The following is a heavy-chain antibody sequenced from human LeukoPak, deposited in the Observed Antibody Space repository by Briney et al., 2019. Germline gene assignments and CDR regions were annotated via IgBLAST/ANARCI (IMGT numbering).Heavy chain of an antibody. V-gene: IGHV3-30-3*01. CDR1: GFTFSSYS. J-gene: IGHJ4*02. CDR3: AREGDSPYYFDY. CDR2: ISYDGST. D-gene: IGHD6-13*01. Sequence: SGGSLRLSCAASGFTFSSYSMHWVRQAPGKGLEWVAVISYDGSTRGRFTISRDNSKNTLYLQMNSLRVEDTAVYYCAREGDSPYYFDYWGQGTLVTVSS.